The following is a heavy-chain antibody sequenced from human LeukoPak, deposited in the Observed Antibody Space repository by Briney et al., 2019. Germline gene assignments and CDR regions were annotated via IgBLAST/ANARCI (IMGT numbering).Heavy chain of an antibody. V-gene: IGHV4-34*01. CDR2: INHSGST. J-gene: IGHJ4*02. D-gene: IGHD3-10*01. CDR3: ARGQAVLWFGELEIDY. Sequence: SETLSLTCAVYGGSFSGYYWSWIRQPPGKGLEWIGEINHSGSTNYNPSLKSRVTISVDTSKNQFSLKLSSVTAADTAVYYCARGQAVLWFGELEIDYWGQGTLVTVSS. CDR1: GGSFSGYY.